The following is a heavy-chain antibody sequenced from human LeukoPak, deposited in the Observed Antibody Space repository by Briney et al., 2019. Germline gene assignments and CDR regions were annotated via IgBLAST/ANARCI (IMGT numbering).Heavy chain of an antibody. CDR2: INPNSGGT. V-gene: IGHV1-2*02. CDR3: ARDPRGRILEWLLSPLFDY. Sequence: GASVKVSCKASGYTFTGYYMHWVRQAPGQGLEWMGWINPNSGGTNYAQKFQGRVTMTRDTSISTAYMELSRLRSDDTAVYYCARDPRGRILEWLLSPLFDYWGQGTLVTVSS. CDR1: GYTFTGYY. D-gene: IGHD3-3*01. J-gene: IGHJ4*02.